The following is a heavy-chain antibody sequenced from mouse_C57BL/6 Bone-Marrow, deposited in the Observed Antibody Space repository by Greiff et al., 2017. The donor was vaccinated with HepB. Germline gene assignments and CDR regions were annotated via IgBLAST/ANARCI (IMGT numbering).Heavy chain of an antibody. CDR3: ARAVVATDYYAMDY. J-gene: IGHJ4*01. CDR2: IYPGSGST. CDR1: GYTFTSYW. V-gene: IGHV1-55*01. D-gene: IGHD1-1*01. Sequence: QVQLQQPGAELVKPGASVKMSCKASGYTFTSYWITWVKQRPGQGLEWIGDIYPGSGSTNYNEKFKSKATLTVDTSSSTAYMQHSSLTSEDSAVYYCARAVVATDYYAMDYWGQGTSVTVSS.